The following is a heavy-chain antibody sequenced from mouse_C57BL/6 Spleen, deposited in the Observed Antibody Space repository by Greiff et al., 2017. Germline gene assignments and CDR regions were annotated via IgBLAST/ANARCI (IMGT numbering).Heavy chain of an antibody. CDR2: INYDGSST. V-gene: IGHV5-16*02. J-gene: IGHJ4*01. CDR1: GFTFSDYY. CDR3: ARRSAQYAMDY. Sequence: EVKLMESEGGLVQPGSSMKLSCTASGFTFSDYYMAWVRQVPEKGLEWVANINYDGSSTYYLDSLKSRFIISRDNAKNILYLKMSSLKSEDTATYYCARRSAQYAMDYWGQGTSVTVSS.